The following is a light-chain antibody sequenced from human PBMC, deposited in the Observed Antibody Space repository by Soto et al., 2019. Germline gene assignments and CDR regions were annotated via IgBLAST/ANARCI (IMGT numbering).Light chain of an antibody. V-gene: IGKV3-11*01. J-gene: IGKJ3*01. CDR1: QSVSSY. CDR3: EQRSNWPPGFT. Sequence: EIVLTQSPATLSLSPGERATLSCRASQSVSSYLAWSHQKPGQAPRLLIYDASNRATDIPARFSGSGSGTDFTLAISSLEPEDFAVYYCEQRSNWPPGFTFGPGTKVDIK. CDR2: DAS.